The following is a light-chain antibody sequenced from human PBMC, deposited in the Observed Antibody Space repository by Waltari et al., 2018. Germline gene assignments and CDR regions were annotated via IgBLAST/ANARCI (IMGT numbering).Light chain of an antibody. CDR3: QTWGTGRV. J-gene: IGLJ3*02. CDR1: TGHSSYA. Sequence: QVVLTQSPSASASLGASVKLTCTLSTGHSSYAIAWHQQRPEKGPRYLMKLNSDGTHTKGDGIPDRFSGSSSGAERYPTVSSLQSEDEADYYCQTWGTGRVFGGGTRLTVL. CDR2: LNSDGTH. V-gene: IGLV4-69*01.